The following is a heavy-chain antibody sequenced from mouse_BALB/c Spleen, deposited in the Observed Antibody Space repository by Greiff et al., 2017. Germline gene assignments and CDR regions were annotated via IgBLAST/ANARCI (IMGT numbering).Heavy chain of an antibody. D-gene: IGHD2-2*01. V-gene: IGHV5-9-4*01. CDR2: ISSGGSYT. CDR1: GFTFSSYA. CDR3: ARVEGYGGFAY. J-gene: IGHJ3*01. Sequence: EVNVVESGGGLVKPGGSLKLSCAASGFTFSSYAMSWVRQSPEKRLEWVAEISSGGSYTYYPDTVTGRFTISRDNAKNTLYLEMSSLRSEDTAMYYCARVEGYGGFAYWGQGTLVTVSA.